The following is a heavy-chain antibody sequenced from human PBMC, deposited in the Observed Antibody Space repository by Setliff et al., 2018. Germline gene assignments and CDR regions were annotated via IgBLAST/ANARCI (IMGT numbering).Heavy chain of an antibody. CDR1: NFSVTTVYY. CDR3: VRTSTRRYFDL. D-gene: IGHD2-2*01. Sequence: SETLSLTCSVSNFSVTTVYYWGWVRQPPGKGLEWIANVYYSGSTFYSPSLQSRVTMSVDTAKNQFSLNLHSVTAADTAVYYCVRTSTRRYFDLWGRGTLVTVPQ. V-gene: IGHV4-38-2*01. J-gene: IGHJ2*01. CDR2: VYYSGST.